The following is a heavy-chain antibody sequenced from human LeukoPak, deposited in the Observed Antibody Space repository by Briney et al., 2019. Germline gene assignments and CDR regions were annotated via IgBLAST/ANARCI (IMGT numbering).Heavy chain of an antibody. Sequence: GGSLRLSCAASGCTISSNYMSWVRQGPGKGLEWVSVVYSGGNTHYADAVMGRFTISGDNSRNTLHLQMNSLRAEDTAVYYCALESAGTLRYWGQGTLVTVSS. CDR3: ALESAGTLRY. CDR2: VYSGGNT. V-gene: IGHV3-66*01. D-gene: IGHD6-13*01. CDR1: GCTISSNY. J-gene: IGHJ4*02.